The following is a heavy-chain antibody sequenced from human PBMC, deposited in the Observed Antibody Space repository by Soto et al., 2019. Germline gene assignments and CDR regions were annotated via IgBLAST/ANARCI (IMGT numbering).Heavy chain of an antibody. CDR3: ARDLTLWRKGPSWFDP. V-gene: IGHV4-39*07. D-gene: IGHD1-1*01. Sequence: SETLSLTSSVSGGSISSSNSYWGWIRQLAGQGLEWIGTIYHSGSTYYNPSLKSRVTISVDTSKNQFSLKLSSVTAADTAVYYCARDLTLWRKGPSWFDPWGQGTLVTVSS. J-gene: IGHJ5*02. CDR2: IYHSGST. CDR1: GGSISSSNSY.